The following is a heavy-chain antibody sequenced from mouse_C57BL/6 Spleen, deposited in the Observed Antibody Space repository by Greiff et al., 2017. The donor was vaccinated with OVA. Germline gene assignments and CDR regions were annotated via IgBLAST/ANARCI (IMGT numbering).Heavy chain of an antibody. V-gene: IGHV1-81*01. Sequence: QVQLKQSGAELARPGASVKLSCKASGYTFTSYGISWVKQRPGQGLEWIGEIYPRSGNTYYNEKFKGKATLTADKSSSTAYMELRSLTSEDSAVYFGARSGFTTVVAKRDFDYWGQGTTLTVSS. D-gene: IGHD1-1*01. CDR3: ARSGFTTVVAKRDFDY. CDR2: IYPRSGNT. J-gene: IGHJ2*01. CDR1: GYTFTSYG.